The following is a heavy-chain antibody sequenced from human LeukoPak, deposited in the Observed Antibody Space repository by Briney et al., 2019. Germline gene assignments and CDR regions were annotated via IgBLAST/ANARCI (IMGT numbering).Heavy chain of an antibody. D-gene: IGHD3-16*01. V-gene: IGHV3-23*01. CDR1: EFTFISYW. J-gene: IGHJ4*02. Sequence: GGSLRLSCEASEFTFISYWMGWVRQAPGKGLEWVSTINGPGDNPYYAETVKGRFTISRDNSKNTLYLQMHSLRAEDTAIYYCAKVSVCYGCYLDFWGQGTLVTVS. CDR3: AKVSVCYGCYLDF. CDR2: INGPGDNP.